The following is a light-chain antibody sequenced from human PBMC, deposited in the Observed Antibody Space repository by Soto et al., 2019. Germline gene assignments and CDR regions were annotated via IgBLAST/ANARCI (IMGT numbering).Light chain of an antibody. CDR2: EVS. Sequence: QSALTQPASVSGSPGQSITISCTGISSDVGDYKYVSWYQKHPGKAPKALIYEVSNRPSGVSNRFSGSKSGNTASLTISGLQAEDAADYYCASYTISNPLVFGPGTKVTVL. CDR1: SSDVGDYKY. J-gene: IGLJ1*01. V-gene: IGLV2-14*01. CDR3: ASYTISNPLV.